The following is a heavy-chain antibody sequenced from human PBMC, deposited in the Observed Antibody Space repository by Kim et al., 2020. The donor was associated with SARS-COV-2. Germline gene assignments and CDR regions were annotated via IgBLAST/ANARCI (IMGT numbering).Heavy chain of an antibody. J-gene: IGHJ6*02. CDR1: GYTFTSYG. CDR3: ARGSTLVWDCTNGVCYDGMDV. V-gene: IGHV1-18*01. CDR2: ISAYNGNT. D-gene: IGHD2-8*01. Sequence: ASVKVSCKASGYTFTSYGISWVRQAPGQGLEWMGWISAYNGNTNYAQKLQGRVTMTTDTSTSTAYMELRSLRSDDTAVYYCARGSTLVWDCTNGVCYDGMDVWGQGTTVTVSS.